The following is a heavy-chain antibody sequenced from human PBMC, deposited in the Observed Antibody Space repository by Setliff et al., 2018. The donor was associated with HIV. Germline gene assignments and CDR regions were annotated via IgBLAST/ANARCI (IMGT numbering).Heavy chain of an antibody. CDR3: ATKVYCTNGVCLDAFDI. Sequence: ASVKVSCKASGYTFTAYYMHWVRQAPEQGLEWMGRINPNSGGTNYAQNFQGRVTMTRDTSISTAYMELRLRSDDTAVYYCATKVYCTNGVCLDAFDIWGQGTVVTVSS. CDR2: INPNSGGT. CDR1: GYTFTAYY. D-gene: IGHD2-8*01. J-gene: IGHJ3*02. V-gene: IGHV1-2*06.